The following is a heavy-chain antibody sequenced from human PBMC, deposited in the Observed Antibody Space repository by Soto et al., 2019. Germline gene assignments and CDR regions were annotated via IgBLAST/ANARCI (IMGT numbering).Heavy chain of an antibody. CDR1: GGSIDGYY. CDR3: ARVRLGRRDDGFDM. Sequence: QVQLQESGPGLVKPSETLSLTCTVSGGSIDGYYWTWIRQPPGKGLEWIGYIYYIGNTNYNPSLKSRLIISVDTSKNQCALRLSSVTAADTAVYYCARVRLGRRDDGFDMLGQGTMVTVSS. V-gene: IGHV4-59*01. CDR2: IYYIGNT. D-gene: IGHD1-1*01. J-gene: IGHJ3*02.